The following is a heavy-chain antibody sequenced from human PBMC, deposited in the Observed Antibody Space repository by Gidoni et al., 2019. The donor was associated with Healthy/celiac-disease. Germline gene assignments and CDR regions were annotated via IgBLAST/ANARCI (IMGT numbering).Heavy chain of an antibody. CDR3: ASCYGSGTIPYYYGMDV. D-gene: IGHD3-10*01. V-gene: IGHV1-46*01. J-gene: IGHJ6*02. Sequence: QVQLVQSGAEVKKPGASVKVSCKASGYPFTSHYMHWVRQAPGQGLEWMGIINPSGGSTSYAQKFQGRVTMTRDTSTSTVYMELSSLRSEDTAVYYCASCYGSGTIPYYYGMDVWGQGTTVTVSS. CDR1: GYPFTSHY. CDR2: INPSGGST.